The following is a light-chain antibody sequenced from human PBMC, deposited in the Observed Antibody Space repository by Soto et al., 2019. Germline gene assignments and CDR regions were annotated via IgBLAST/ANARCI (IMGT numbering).Light chain of an antibody. CDR3: QQYNNWPRT. J-gene: IGKJ1*01. CDR1: QSVSSN. CDR2: GAS. V-gene: IGKV3-15*01. Sequence: EIVMTQSPGTLSVSPGERATLSCRASQSVSSNLAWYQQKPGQAPRLLIYGASTRATGIPARFSGSRSGTDFTRTISSLQSEDFAVYYCQQYNNWPRTFGQGTKVEIK.